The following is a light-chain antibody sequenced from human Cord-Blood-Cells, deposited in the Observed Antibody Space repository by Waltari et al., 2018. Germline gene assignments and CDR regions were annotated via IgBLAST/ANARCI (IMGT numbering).Light chain of an antibody. J-gene: IGKJ4*01. Sequence: EIVMTQSPATLSVSPGERATLSCRASQSVSSNLAWYQQKPGQAPRLLIYGASNRATGIPGRFSGSGFWKEVTLTIRSLQSEDFAVYYCQQYNNWPPLTFGGGTKVEIK. CDR1: QSVSSN. V-gene: IGKV3-15*01. CDR2: GAS. CDR3: QQYNNWPPLT.